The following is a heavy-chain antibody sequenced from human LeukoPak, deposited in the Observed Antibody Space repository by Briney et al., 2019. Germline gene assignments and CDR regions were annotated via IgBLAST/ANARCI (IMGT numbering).Heavy chain of an antibody. Sequence: SQTLSLTCTVSGASLNSGGFFWSWIRQHPGTGLEWIGHIYYSGYTYYNPSLTSRLAISLDTSKNQFSLRLSSVTAADTALYYCARVLGVTTGHTFDIWGQGIMVTVSS. J-gene: IGHJ3*02. CDR3: ARVLGVTTGHTFDI. CDR1: GASLNSGGFF. D-gene: IGHD4-17*01. V-gene: IGHV4-31*03. CDR2: IYYSGYT.